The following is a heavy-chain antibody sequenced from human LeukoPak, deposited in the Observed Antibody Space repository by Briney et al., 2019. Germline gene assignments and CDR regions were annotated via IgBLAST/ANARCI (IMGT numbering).Heavy chain of an antibody. CDR2: INHSGST. CDR1: GGSFSGYY. V-gene: IGHV4-34*01. Sequence: SETLPLTCAVYGGSFSGYYWSWIRQPPGKGLEWIGEINHSGSTNYNPSLKSRVTISVDTSKNQFSLKLSSVTAADTAVYYCARYFYYYDSSGYHGLFDYWGQGTLVTVSS. D-gene: IGHD3-22*01. CDR3: ARYFYYYDSSGYHGLFDY. J-gene: IGHJ4*02.